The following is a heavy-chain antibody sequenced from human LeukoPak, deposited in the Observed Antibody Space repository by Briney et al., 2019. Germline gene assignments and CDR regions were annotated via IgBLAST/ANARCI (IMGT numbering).Heavy chain of an antibody. D-gene: IGHD3-10*01. CDR2: MNPNSGNT. Sequence: GASVKVSCKASGYTFTSYDINWVRQATGQGLEWMGWMNPNSGNTGYAQKFQGRVTMTRNTSISTAYMELSSLRSEGTAVYYCARGRGLWFGELIRDYWGQGTLVTVSS. CDR1: GYTFTSYD. V-gene: IGHV1-8*01. CDR3: ARGRGLWFGELIRDY. J-gene: IGHJ4*02.